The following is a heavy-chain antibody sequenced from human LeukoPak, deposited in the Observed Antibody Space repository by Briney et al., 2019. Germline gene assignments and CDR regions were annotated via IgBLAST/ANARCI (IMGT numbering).Heavy chain of an antibody. CDR3: GRDYYGSGRANCDY. D-gene: IGHD3-10*01. CDR1: GYTFTSYG. CDR2: ITPYNGKT. V-gene: IGHV1-18*01. Sequence: ASVKVSCKASGYTFTSYGITWVRQAPGQGLEWMGWITPYNGKTSYAQKLQGRVTMTTDTSTSTAYMELRSLRSDDPAVYYCGRDYYGSGRANCDYWGQGTLVTVSS. J-gene: IGHJ4*02.